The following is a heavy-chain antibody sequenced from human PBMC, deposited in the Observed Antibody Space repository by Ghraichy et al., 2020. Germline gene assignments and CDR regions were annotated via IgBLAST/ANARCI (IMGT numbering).Heavy chain of an antibody. CDR3: ASYSSSWGGAPNNWFDT. J-gene: IGHJ5*02. V-gene: IGHV4-59*01. Sequence: SETLSLTCTVSGGSISSYYWSWIRQPPGKGLEWIGYIYYSGSTNYNPSLKSRVTISVDTSKNQFSLKLSSVTAADTAVYYCASYSSSWGGAPNNWFDTWGQGTLVTVSS. CDR1: GGSISSYY. CDR2: IYYSGST. D-gene: IGHD6-13*01.